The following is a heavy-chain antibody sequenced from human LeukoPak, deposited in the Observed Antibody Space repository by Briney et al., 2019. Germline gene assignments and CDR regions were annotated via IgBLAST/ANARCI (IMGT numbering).Heavy chain of an antibody. CDR1: GFTFSSYW. J-gene: IGHJ4*02. Sequence: GGSLRLSCAASGFTFSSYWMSWVRQAPGKGLEWVANIKQDGSEKYYVDSAKGRFTISRDNAKNSLYLQMNSLRAEDTAVYYCARDLCSGGSCSDYWGQGTLVTVSS. CDR2: IKQDGSEK. D-gene: IGHD2-15*01. V-gene: IGHV3-7*01. CDR3: ARDLCSGGSCSDY.